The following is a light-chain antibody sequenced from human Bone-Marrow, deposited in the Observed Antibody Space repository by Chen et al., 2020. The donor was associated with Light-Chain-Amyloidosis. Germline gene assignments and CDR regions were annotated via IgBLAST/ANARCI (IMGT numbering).Light chain of an antibody. CDR1: DLPTKY. CDR3: QSADSSGTYEVI. CDR2: RDT. J-gene: IGLJ2*01. Sequence: SYGLTQPPSVSVSPGQTARLTCSGDDLPTKYAYWYQQKPGQAPVLVIHRDTERPSGISERFSGSSSGTTATLTISGVQAEDEADYHCQSADSSGTYEVIFGGGTKLTV. V-gene: IGLV3-25*03.